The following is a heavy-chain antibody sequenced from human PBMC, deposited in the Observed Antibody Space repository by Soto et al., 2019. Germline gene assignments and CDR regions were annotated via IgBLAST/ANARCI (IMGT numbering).Heavy chain of an antibody. CDR3: ASSSSGYRGVPFDI. J-gene: IGHJ3*02. D-gene: IGHD3-22*01. CDR2: INAGNGNT. V-gene: IGHV1-3*01. CDR1: GYTFTSYA. Sequence: ASVKVSCKASGYTFTSYAMHCVRQAPGQRLEWMGWINAGNGNTKYSQKFQGRVTITRDTSASTAYMELSSLRSEDTAVYYCASSSSGYRGVPFDIWGQGTMVTVSS.